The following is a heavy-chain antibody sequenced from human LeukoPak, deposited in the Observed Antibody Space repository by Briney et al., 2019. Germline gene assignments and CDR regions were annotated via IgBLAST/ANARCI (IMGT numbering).Heavy chain of an antibody. D-gene: IGHD3-16*01. J-gene: IGHJ4*02. V-gene: IGHV3-9*01. Sequence: QTGGSLRLSCAASGFTFDDYAMHWVRQAPGKGLEWVSGISWNSGSIGYADSVKGRFTISRDNAKNSLYLQMNSLRAEDTAVYYCARGRRAGTRDYVWVILDYWGQGTLVTVSS. CDR3: ARGRRAGTRDYVWVILDY. CDR2: ISWNSGSI. CDR1: GFTFDDYA.